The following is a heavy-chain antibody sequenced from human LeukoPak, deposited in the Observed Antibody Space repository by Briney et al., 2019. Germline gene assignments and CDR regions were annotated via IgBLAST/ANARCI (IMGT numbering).Heavy chain of an antibody. CDR1: GGSFSAYY. CDR3: ARGYGDYINWYFDL. D-gene: IGHD4-17*01. J-gene: IGHJ2*01. CDR2: INHSGST. V-gene: IGHV4-34*01. Sequence: SETLPLTCAVYGGSFSAYYWSWIRQPPGKGLEWIGEINHSGSTNYNPSLKSRVTISVDTSKNQFSLKLSSVTAADTAVYYCARGYGDYINWYFDLWGRGTLVTVSS.